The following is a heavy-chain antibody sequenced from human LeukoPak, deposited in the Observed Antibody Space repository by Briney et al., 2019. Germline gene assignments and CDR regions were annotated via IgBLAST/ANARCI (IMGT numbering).Heavy chain of an antibody. V-gene: IGHV3-7*01. Sequence: PGGSLRLSCAASGFTFSNYYMAWVRQAPGKGLEWVANIKDDGREIRYVDSVKGRFTISRDNAENSLYLQMNGLRAEDTAVYYCAREVATGTGAYNYWGQGTLVTVSS. J-gene: IGHJ4*02. D-gene: IGHD6-13*01. CDR3: AREVATGTGAYNY. CDR1: GFTFSNYY. CDR2: IKDDGREI.